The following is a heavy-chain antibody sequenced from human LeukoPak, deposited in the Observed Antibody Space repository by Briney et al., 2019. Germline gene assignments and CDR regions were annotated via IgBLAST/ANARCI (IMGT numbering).Heavy chain of an antibody. D-gene: IGHD2-15*01. CDR3: ARVYCSGGSCYSGYYYGMDV. J-gene: IGHJ6*02. V-gene: IGHV3-23*01. CDR2: ISGSGGST. Sequence: GGSLRLSCAASGFTFSSYAMSWVRQAPGKGLEWVSAISGSGGSTYYADSVKGRFTISRDNAKNTLYLQMNSLRAEDTAVYYCARVYCSGGSCYSGYYYGMDVWGQGTTVTVSS. CDR1: GFTFSSYA.